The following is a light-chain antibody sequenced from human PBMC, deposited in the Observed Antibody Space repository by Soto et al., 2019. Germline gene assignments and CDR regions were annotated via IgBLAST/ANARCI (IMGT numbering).Light chain of an antibody. CDR3: QHHNSYSQT. Sequence: DIQLPQSPPTLYASVGDKETINCRASQSIRYYLAWYQQMPGKAPKLLIYGASSLQSGVPSRFSGSGSGTEFTLTISSLQPDDFATYFCQHHNSYSQTFCQGTKV. CDR2: GAS. V-gene: IGKV1-5*01. CDR1: QSIRYY. J-gene: IGKJ1*01.